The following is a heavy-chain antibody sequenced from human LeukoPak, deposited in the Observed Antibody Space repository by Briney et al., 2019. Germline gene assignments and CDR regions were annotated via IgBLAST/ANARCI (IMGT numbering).Heavy chain of an antibody. CDR1: GGSTSSSSYY. CDR3: ARGVKLRYFDWLIDY. CDR2: IYYSGTT. D-gene: IGHD3-9*01. J-gene: IGHJ4*02. Sequence: SETLSLTCTVSGGSTSSSSYYWSWIRQPPGKGLEWIGYIYYSGTTNYNPSLTSRVTISVDTSKNQFSLKLSSVTAADTAVYYCARGVKLRYFDWLIDYWGQGTLVTVSS. V-gene: IGHV4-61*01.